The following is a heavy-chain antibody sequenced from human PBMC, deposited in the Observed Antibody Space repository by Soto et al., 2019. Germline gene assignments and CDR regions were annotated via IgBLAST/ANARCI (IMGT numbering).Heavy chain of an antibody. CDR1: GGTFSSYA. D-gene: IGHD6-13*01. CDR2: IIPIFGTA. CDR3: ARAQLADYYYYGMDV. V-gene: IGHV1-69*12. J-gene: IGHJ6*02. Sequence: QVQLVQSGAEVKKPGSSVKVSCKASGGTFSSYAISCVRQAPGQGLEWMGGIIPIFGTANYAQKFPGRVTSTAGESTSTAYIELSSLRSEDTAVYYCARAQLADYYYYGMDVWGQGTTVTVAS.